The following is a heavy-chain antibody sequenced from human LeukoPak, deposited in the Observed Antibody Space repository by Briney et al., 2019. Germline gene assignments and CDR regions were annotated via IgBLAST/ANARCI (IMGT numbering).Heavy chain of an antibody. CDR1: GGSISTSSYY. Sequence: SETLSLTCTVSGGSISTSSYYWGWIRQPPGKGLEWIGSISYSGSTYYNPSLKSRVTISVDTSKNQFSLKLNSVTAADTALYYCSAAHYYDSTGYYQWFDPWGQGTLVTVSA. J-gene: IGHJ5*02. CDR3: SAAHYYDSTGYYQWFDP. V-gene: IGHV4-39*01. D-gene: IGHD3-22*01. CDR2: ISYSGST.